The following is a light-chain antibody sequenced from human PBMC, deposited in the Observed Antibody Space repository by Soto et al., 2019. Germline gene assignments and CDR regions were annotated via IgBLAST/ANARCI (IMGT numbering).Light chain of an antibody. CDR2: AAS. J-gene: IGKJ3*01. CDR3: QQYASAPCS. CDR1: HSINTSF. Sequence: EIVLTQSPGTLSLSPGDRATLSCRASHSINTSFLAWFQQKPGQAPRLLIYAASTRATGIPDRFSGSASETDFTLTINRLEPEDSAVYYCQQYASAPCSLGPGTKVDSK. V-gene: IGKV3-20*01.